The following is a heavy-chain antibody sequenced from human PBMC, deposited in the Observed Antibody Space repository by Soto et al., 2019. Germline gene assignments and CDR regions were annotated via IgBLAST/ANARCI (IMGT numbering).Heavy chain of an antibody. CDR3: AKDTYYYSSRGYYIFDS. Sequence: GGSLRLSCAASGFTFSGYTMHWVRQTPGKGLEWVAVISKDGSKIYYADSVKGRFTVSRDNSKNTVYLQMNSLRVEDTAVYYCAKDTYYYSSRGYYIFDSWGQGTLVTVSS. D-gene: IGHD3-22*01. CDR2: ISKDGSKI. V-gene: IGHV3-30*18. J-gene: IGHJ4*02. CDR1: GFTFSGYT.